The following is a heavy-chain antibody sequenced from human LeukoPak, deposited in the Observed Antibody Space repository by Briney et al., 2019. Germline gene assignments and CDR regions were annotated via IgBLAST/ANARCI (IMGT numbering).Heavy chain of an antibody. V-gene: IGHV3-53*01. CDR2: TYSGGTT. CDR3: AKEGGLGYCSTTSCAFAH. J-gene: IGHJ4*02. CDR1: GFSFSDNY. D-gene: IGHD2-2*01. Sequence: PGGSLRLSCAGSGFSFSDNYMTWVRQAPGKGLEGVSVTYSGGTTYYADSVEGRFTISRDNSKNTLYLQMNSLRTEDTAVYYCAKEGGLGYCSTTSCAFAHWGRGTLVTVSS.